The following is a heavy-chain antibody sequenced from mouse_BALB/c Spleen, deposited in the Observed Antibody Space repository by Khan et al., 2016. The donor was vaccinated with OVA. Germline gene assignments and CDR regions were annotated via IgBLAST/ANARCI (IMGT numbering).Heavy chain of an antibody. D-gene: IGHD2-2*01. Sequence: EVQLQQSGTVLARPGTSVKMSCQASGYTFTSYWMHWVTQRPGQGLEWIGAIYPGNSDTSYTQTFKGKAKLTAVTSTSTAYMELSSLTNEDSAVYYCTRFGYLFAYWGQGTLVTVSA. J-gene: IGHJ3*01. CDR1: GYTFTSYW. V-gene: IGHV1-5*01. CDR3: TRFGYLFAY. CDR2: IYPGNSDT.